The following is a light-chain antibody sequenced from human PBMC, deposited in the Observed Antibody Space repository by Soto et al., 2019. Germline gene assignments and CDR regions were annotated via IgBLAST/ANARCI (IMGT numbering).Light chain of an antibody. CDR3: SSFAGINNLL. CDR1: SSDFGAYDY. CDR2: EVS. J-gene: IGLJ2*01. Sequence: QSALTQPPSASGSPGQSVTISCTGTSSDFGAYDYVSWYQQHPGKAPKLMIYEVSQRPAGVPDRFSGSKSGNTASLTISGLQAEDEGDYYCSSFAGINNLLFGGGTKVTVL. V-gene: IGLV2-8*01.